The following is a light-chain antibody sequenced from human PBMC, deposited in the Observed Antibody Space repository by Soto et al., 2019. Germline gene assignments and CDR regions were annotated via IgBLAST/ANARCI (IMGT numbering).Light chain of an antibody. CDR1: SSDVGGYNF. CDR2: DVS. Sequence: QSALTQPASVSGSPGQSITISCTGTSSDVGGYNFVSWYQQHPGKAPKLMIYDVSNRPSGVSNRFSGSKSGITASLTISGLQAEDEADYYCNSYTGSSTLVVFGGGTQLTVL. V-gene: IGLV2-14*01. J-gene: IGLJ2*01. CDR3: NSYTGSSTLVV.